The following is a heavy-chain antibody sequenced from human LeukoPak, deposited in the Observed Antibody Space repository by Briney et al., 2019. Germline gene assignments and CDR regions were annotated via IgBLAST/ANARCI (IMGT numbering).Heavy chain of an antibody. CDR3: AKVEADY. Sequence: GGSLRLSCAAAGFTFGSDAMSWVRQAPGEGLEWVSAISGRGGSTYYADSVKGRFTISRDNSKNTLYLQLNSLRAEDTAVYYCAKVEADYWGQGTLVTVSS. CDR2: ISGRGGST. J-gene: IGHJ4*02. V-gene: IGHV3-23*01. CDR1: GFTFGSDA.